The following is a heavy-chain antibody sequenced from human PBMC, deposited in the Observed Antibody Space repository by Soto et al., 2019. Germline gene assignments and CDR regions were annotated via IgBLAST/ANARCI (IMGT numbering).Heavy chain of an antibody. CDR3: ARMYYDFWSGYPHYFDY. CDR2: ISAYNGNT. Sequence: ASVKVSCKASGYTFTSYGISWVRQAPGQGFEWMGWISAYNGNTNYAQKLQGRVTMTTDTSTSTAYMELRSLRSDDTAVYYCARMYYDFWSGYPHYFDYWGQGTLVTVSS. D-gene: IGHD3-3*01. CDR1: GYTFTSYG. J-gene: IGHJ4*02. V-gene: IGHV1-18*01.